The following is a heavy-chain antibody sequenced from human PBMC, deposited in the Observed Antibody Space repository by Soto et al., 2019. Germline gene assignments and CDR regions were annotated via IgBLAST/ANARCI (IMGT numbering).Heavy chain of an antibody. D-gene: IGHD5-18*01. Sequence: GGSLRLSCAASGFTFNNYAMHWVRQAPGKGLEWVAFISYDGSSKYYADSVTGRFTISRDNSRNTLYLQMNSLRAEDTAVYYCARGDGYIYGNTFDSWGQGTLVTVSS. J-gene: IGHJ4*02. CDR3: ARGDGYIYGNTFDS. CDR2: ISYDGSSK. CDR1: GFTFNNYA. V-gene: IGHV3-30-3*01.